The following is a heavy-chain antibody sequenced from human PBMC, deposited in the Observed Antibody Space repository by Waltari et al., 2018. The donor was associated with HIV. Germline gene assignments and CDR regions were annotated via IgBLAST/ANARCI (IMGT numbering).Heavy chain of an antibody. V-gene: IGHV3-74*01. J-gene: IGHJ4*02. D-gene: IGHD5-12*01. CDR2: INGDGSST. CDR1: GFTFGDYW. Sequence: EVRLVEAGGGLVQPGGSLRLSCAASGFTFGDYWMHWVRQVPGKGLVWVSRINGDGSSTNCAASVRGRFTISRDNAKNTLYLQMNSLTVGDTAVYYCARGNIGGYWGQGTLVTVSS. CDR3: ARGNIGGY.